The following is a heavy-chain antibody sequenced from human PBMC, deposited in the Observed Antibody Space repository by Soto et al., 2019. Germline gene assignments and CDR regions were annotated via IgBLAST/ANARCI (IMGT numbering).Heavy chain of an antibody. D-gene: IGHD6-13*01. V-gene: IGHV3-33*01. CDR2: IWYDGGNK. Sequence: QVQLVESGGGVVQPGRSLRLSCAASGFTFSSYGMHWVRQAPGKGLEWVAVIWYDGGNKYYADSVKGRFTISRDNSKNTLYLQMNSLRAEDTAVYYCARGYSSSWYGAFDIWGQGTMVTVSS. CDR1: GFTFSSYG. J-gene: IGHJ3*02. CDR3: ARGYSSSWYGAFDI.